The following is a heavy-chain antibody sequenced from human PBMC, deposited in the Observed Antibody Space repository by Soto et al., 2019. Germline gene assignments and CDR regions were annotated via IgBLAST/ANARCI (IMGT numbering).Heavy chain of an antibody. CDR1: GFTFSSYS. D-gene: IGHD4-17*01. CDR2: ISSSSSYI. Sequence: RLSCAASGFTFSSYSMNWVRQAPGKGLEWVSSISSSSSYIYYADSVKGRFTISRDNAKNSLYLQMNSLRAEDTAVYYCARVTGDLTTFDYWGQGTLVTVSS. V-gene: IGHV3-21*01. CDR3: ARVTGDLTTFDY. J-gene: IGHJ4*02.